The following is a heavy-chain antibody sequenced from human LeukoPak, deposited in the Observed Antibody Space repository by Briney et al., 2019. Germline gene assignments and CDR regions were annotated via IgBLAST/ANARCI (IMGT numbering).Heavy chain of an antibody. CDR1: GYTFTSYY. V-gene: IGHV1-46*01. J-gene: IGHJ6*02. D-gene: IGHD4-17*01. CDR2: INPSGGST. CDR3: ARDQGDTVTSLGYYYGMDV. Sequence: ASVKVSCKASGYTFTSYYMHWVRQAPGQGLEWMGIINPSGGSTSYAQKFQGRVTMTRDTSTSTVYMELSSLRSEDTAVYYCARDQGDTVTSLGYYYGMDVWGQGTTVTVSS.